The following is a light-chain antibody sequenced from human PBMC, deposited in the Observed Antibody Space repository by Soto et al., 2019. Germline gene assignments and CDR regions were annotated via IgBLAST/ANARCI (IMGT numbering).Light chain of an antibody. V-gene: IGKV3-15*01. Sequence: EIVMTQSPATLSVSPGERATLSCRASQSVSSNLAWYQQKPGQAPRLLIYGASTRAAGIPARFSGSGSGTEFTLTISSLQAEHFAVYYCQQYNNWARPFGQGTKVESK. CDR2: GAS. CDR1: QSVSSN. CDR3: QQYNNWARP. J-gene: IGKJ1*01.